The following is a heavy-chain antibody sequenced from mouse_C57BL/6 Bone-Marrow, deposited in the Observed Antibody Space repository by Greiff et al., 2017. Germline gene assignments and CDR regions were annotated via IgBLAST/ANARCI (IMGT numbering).Heavy chain of an antibody. D-gene: IGHD1-1*01. CDR3: LTTVVAH. V-gene: IGHV1-7*01. Sequence: VQLVESGAELAKPGASVKLSCKASGYTFTSYWMHWVKQRPGQGLEWIGYINPSSGYTKYNQKFKDKATLTADKSSSTAYMQLSSLTYADSAVYYCLTTVVAHWGQGTLVTVSA. J-gene: IGHJ3*01. CDR1: GYTFTSYW. CDR2: INPSSGYT.